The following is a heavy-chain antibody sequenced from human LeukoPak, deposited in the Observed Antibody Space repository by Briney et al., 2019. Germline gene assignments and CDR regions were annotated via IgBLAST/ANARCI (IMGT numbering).Heavy chain of an antibody. CDR2: IGRSSQYI. V-gene: IGHV3-21*01. CDR1: GFSFGSYA. CDR3: ARDASNIDFAPYFYYMDV. D-gene: IGHD3-3*01. Sequence: PGGSLRLSCAASGFSFGSYAMTWVRQAPGKGLEWVSSIGRSSQYIYYGDSVRGRFTISRDNAKNSLYLDMNSPRAEDTAVYYCARDASNIDFAPYFYYMDVWGKGTTVTVSS. J-gene: IGHJ6*03.